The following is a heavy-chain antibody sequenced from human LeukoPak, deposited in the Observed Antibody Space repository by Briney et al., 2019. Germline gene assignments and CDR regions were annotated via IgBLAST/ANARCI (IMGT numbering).Heavy chain of an antibody. D-gene: IGHD3-16*02. CDR3: ATVAYDYVWGSYQGDQ. CDR1: GRTFSSYA. Sequence: SVKVSCKASGRTFSSYAISWVRQAPGQGLEWMGGINPIIDTANYAQRFQGRVTITADESTGTAYMELSSLRSEDTAMYYCATVAYDYVWGSYQGDQCGQGTLVTVSS. V-gene: IGHV1-69*13. CDR2: INPIIDTA. J-gene: IGHJ5*02.